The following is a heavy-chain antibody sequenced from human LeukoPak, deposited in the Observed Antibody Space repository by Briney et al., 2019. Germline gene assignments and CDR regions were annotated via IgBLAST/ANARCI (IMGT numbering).Heavy chain of an antibody. CDR1: GFTFSSYG. CDR2: ISGSGGST. V-gene: IGHV3-23*01. Sequence: GGTLRLSCAASGFTFSSYGMSWVRQAPGKGLEWVSAISGSGGSTYYADSVKGRFTISRDNSKNTLYLQMNSLRAEDTAVYYCARSGDSSGYPYPAHFDYWGQGTLVTVSS. D-gene: IGHD3-22*01. CDR3: ARSGDSSGYPYPAHFDY. J-gene: IGHJ4*02.